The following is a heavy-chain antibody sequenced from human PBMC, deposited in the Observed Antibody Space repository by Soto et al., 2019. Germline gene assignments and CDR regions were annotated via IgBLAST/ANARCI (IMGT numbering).Heavy chain of an antibody. D-gene: IGHD3-3*01. CDR2: ISSSGSTI. Sequence: PGGSLRLSCAASGFXFSDYYMSWIRQAPGKGLEWVSYISSSGSTIYYADSVKGRFTISRDNAKNSLYLQMNILRAEDTAVYCCASIGHYDFWSGYPGPFDYWGQGTLVTVSS. V-gene: IGHV3-11*01. CDR3: ASIGHYDFWSGYPGPFDY. J-gene: IGHJ4*02. CDR1: GFXFSDYY.